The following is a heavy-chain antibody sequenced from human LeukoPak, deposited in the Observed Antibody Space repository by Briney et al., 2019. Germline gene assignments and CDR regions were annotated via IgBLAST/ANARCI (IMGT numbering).Heavy chain of an antibody. V-gene: IGHV3-30*18. D-gene: IGHD3-22*01. Sequence: GRSLRLSCAASGFTFSSYGMHWVRQAPGKGLEWVAVISYDGSNKYYADSVKGRFTISRDNSKNTLYLQMNSLRAEDTAVYYCAKDRYYDSSVGDWGQGTLVTVSS. J-gene: IGHJ4*02. CDR1: GFTFSSYG. CDR2: ISYDGSNK. CDR3: AKDRYYDSSVGD.